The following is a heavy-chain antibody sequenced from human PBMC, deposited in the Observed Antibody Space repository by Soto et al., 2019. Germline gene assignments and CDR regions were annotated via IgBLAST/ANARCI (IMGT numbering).Heavy chain of an antibody. CDR1: GYTFTSYG. D-gene: IGHD3-10*01. Sequence: ASVKVSCKASGYTFTSYGISWVRQAPEQGLEWMGWISAYNGNTNYAQKLQGRVTMTTDTSTSTAYMELRSLRSDDTAVYYCVKDRRLINPRRSPGWFDTWGQGALVTVSS. CDR2: ISAYNGNT. CDR3: VKDRRLINPRRSPGWFDT. V-gene: IGHV1-18*01. J-gene: IGHJ5*02.